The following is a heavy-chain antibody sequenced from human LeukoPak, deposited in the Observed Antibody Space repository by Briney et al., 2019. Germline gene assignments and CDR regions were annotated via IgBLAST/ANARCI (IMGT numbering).Heavy chain of an antibody. CDR1: GFTFSSYD. CDR3: AKDLVATTYRDAFDM. J-gene: IGHJ3*02. CDR2: ISGAGGTT. D-gene: IGHD5-12*01. Sequence: GGSLRLSCAASGFTFSSYDMSWGRQAPGKGLEWVSYISGAGGTTYYADSVKGRFTISRDNSKNTMYLQMNSLRAEDTAVYYCAKDLVATTYRDAFDMWGQGTMVTVS. V-gene: IGHV3-23*01.